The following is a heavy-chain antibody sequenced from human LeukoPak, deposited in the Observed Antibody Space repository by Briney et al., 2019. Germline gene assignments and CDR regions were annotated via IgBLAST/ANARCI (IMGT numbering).Heavy chain of an antibody. J-gene: IGHJ5*02. CDR1: GFIFSDSW. CDR2: IEKNGSGK. CDR3: TTDRWYSADH. Sequence: PGVSLRLSCTVSGFIFSDSWMAGIRQAPGKGLEWVAIIEKNGSGKNYVDSVKGRFIISRDNAKNSLFLQMDSLKVEDTAIYYCTTDRWYSADHWGQGTLVTVFS. V-gene: IGHV3-7*03. D-gene: IGHD2-15*01.